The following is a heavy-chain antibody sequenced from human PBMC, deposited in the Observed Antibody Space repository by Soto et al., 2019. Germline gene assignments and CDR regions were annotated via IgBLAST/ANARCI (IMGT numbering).Heavy chain of an antibody. CDR1: GFTFDDYA. D-gene: IGHD3-3*01. CDR3: AKDRVLRFLEWLFEY. CDR2: ISWNSGSI. V-gene: IGHV3-9*01. J-gene: IGHJ4*02. Sequence: GGSLRLSCAASGFTFDDYAMHWVRQAPGKGLEWVSGISWNSGSIGYADSVKGRFTISRDNAKNSLYLQMNSLRAEDTALYYCAKDRVLRFLEWLFEYWGQGT.